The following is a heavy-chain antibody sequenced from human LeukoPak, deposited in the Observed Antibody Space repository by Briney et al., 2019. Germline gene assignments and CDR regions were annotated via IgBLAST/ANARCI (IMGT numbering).Heavy chain of an antibody. V-gene: IGHV3-30*18. D-gene: IGHD3-9*01. J-gene: IGHJ5*02. CDR2: LSYDGSNK. Sequence: GGSLRLSCAASGFTFSSYGMHWVRQAPGKGLEWVAVLSYDGSNKYYADSVKGRFTISRDNSKNTLYLQMNSLRAEDTAVYYCAKDGSSLRYFDRLFQENWFDPWGQGTPVTVSS. CDR1: GFTFSSYG. CDR3: AKDGSSLRYFDRLFQENWFDP.